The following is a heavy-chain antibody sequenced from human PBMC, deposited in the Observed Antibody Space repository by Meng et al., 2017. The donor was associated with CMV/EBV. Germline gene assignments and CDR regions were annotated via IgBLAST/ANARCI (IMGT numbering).Heavy chain of an antibody. V-gene: IGHV3-30-3*01. J-gene: IGHJ3*02. D-gene: IGHD2-2*01. Sequence: GGSLRLSCAASGFTFSSYAMHWVRQAPGKGLEWVAVISYDGSNKYYADSVKGRFTSSRDNSKNTLYLQMNSLRAEDTAVYYCARETGGYCSSTSCYLRGGAFDIWGQGTMVTVSS. CDR1: GFTFSSYA. CDR2: ISYDGSNK. CDR3: ARETGGYCSSTSCYLRGGAFDI.